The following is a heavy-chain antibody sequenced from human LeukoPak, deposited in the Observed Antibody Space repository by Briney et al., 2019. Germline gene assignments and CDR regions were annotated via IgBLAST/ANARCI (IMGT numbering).Heavy chain of an antibody. Sequence: SQTLSLTCTVSGGSISSGGYYWSWIRQHPGKDLEWIGYIYYSGSTYYNPSLKSRVTISVDTSKNQFSLKLSSVTAADTAVYYCASAGYSYGQLDYWGQGTLVTVSS. CDR1: GGSISSGGYY. J-gene: IGHJ4*02. V-gene: IGHV4-31*03. CDR2: IYYSGST. CDR3: ASAGYSYGQLDY. D-gene: IGHD5-18*01.